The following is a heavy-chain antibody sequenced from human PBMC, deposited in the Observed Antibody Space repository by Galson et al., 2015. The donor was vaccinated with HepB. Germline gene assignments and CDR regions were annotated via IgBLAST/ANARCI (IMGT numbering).Heavy chain of an antibody. D-gene: IGHD5-12*01. CDR3: ATLVGDSGYVSDY. CDR1: GFTLSDYY. J-gene: IGHJ4*02. V-gene: IGHV3-11*01. CDR2: ISSSGSTI. Sequence: SLRLSCAASGFTLSDYYMSWIRQAPGKGLEWVSYISSSGSTIYYADSVKGRFTISRDNAKNSLYLQMNSLRAEDTAVYYCATLVGDSGYVSDYWGQGTLVTVSS.